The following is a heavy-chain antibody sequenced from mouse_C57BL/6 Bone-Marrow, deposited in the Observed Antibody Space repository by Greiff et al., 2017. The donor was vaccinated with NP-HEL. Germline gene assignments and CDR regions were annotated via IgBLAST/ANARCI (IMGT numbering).Heavy chain of an antibody. D-gene: IGHD1-1*01. CDR1: GFTFSSYA. Sequence: EVKVEESGGGLVKPGGSLKLSCAASGFTFSSYAMSWVRQTPEKRLEWVATISDGGSYTYYPDNVKGRFTISRDNAKNNLYLQMSHLKSEDTAMYYCARDPFTTVVATDYFDYWGQGTTLTVSS. CDR2: ISDGGSYT. V-gene: IGHV5-4*01. CDR3: ARDPFTTVVATDYFDY. J-gene: IGHJ2*01.